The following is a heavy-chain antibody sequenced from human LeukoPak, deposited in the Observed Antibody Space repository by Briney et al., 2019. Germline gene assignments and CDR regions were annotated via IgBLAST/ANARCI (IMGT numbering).Heavy chain of an antibody. CDR3: ARGADYGDYKFFLGY. CDR1: GGSISSGGYS. Sequence: SQTLSLTCAVSGGSISSGGYSWSWIRQPPGKGLEWIGYIYHSGSTYYNPSLKSRVTISVDRSKNQFSLKLSSVTAADTAVYYCARGADYGDYKFFLGYWGQGTLVTVSS. V-gene: IGHV4-30-2*01. D-gene: IGHD4-17*01. CDR2: IYHSGST. J-gene: IGHJ4*02.